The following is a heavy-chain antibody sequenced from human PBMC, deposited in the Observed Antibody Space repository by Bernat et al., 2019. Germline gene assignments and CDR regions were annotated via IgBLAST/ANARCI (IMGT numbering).Heavy chain of an antibody. D-gene: IGHD2-15*01. CDR2: IYPGDSDT. CDR3: ASRGRKGGSVSENDY. CDR1: GYSFTSYW. J-gene: IGHJ4*02. Sequence: PGESLKISCKGSGYSFTSYWIGWVRQMPGKGLEWMGIIYPGDSDTRYSPSFQGQVTISADKSISTAYLQWSSLRSEDTAVYYCASRGRKGGSVSENDYWGQGTLVTVSS. V-gene: IGHV5-51*03.